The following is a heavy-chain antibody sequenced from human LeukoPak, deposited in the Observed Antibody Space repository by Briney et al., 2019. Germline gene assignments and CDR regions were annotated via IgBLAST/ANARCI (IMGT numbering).Heavy chain of an antibody. Sequence: GGSLRLSCAASGFTFSSHLVHWVRQAPGKGLEWVAVISYDGSNKYYADSVKGRFTISRDNSKNTLYLQMNSLRAEDTAVYYCAGGYSSGWSNFDYWGQGTLVTVSS. J-gene: IGHJ4*02. CDR1: GFTFSSHL. CDR2: ISYDGSNK. V-gene: IGHV3-30*04. CDR3: AGGYSSGWSNFDY. D-gene: IGHD6-19*01.